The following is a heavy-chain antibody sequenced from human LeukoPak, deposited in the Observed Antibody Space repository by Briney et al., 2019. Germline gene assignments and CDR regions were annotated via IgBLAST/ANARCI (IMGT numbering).Heavy chain of an antibody. J-gene: IGHJ3*01. CDR2: ILFDGSNK. CDR3: AKDHLGVWFGEVTRSFDV. D-gene: IGHD3-10*01. V-gene: IGHV3-33*06. Sequence: GGSLRLSCEASGFTFSTYGMHWVRQAPGKGLEWVALILFDGSNKYYADSVKGRFTISRDNSKNTLYLQMNSLRAEDTAIYYCAKDHLGVWFGEVTRSFDVWGQGTMVTVSS. CDR1: GFTFSTYG.